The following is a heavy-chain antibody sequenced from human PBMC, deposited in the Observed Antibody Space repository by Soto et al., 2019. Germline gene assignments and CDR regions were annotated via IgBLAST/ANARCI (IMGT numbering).Heavy chain of an antibody. CDR1: GNSISVHSYY. CDR3: TRRYHWHDNYSDP. V-gene: IGHV4-39*01. CDR2: SYYSGTT. Sequence: SETLSLTCTVSGNSISVHSYYWTWIRQPPGKGLEWIGSSYYSGTTYFNPSLKSRASISVDTSKNEFSLSLSSVTAADTAVYYCTRRYHWHDNYSDPWGPALLVTLSS. J-gene: IGHJ5*02. D-gene: IGHD3-9*01.